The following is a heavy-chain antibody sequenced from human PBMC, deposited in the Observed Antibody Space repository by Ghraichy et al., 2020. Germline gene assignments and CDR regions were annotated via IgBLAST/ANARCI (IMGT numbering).Heavy chain of an antibody. CDR1: GGSFSGYY. V-gene: IGHV4-34*01. CDR3: ARLQGDYVWGSYRYPSDY. CDR2: INHSGST. Sequence: SETLSLTCAVYGGSFSGYYWSWIRQPPGKGLEWIGEINHSGSTNYNPSLKSRVTISVDTSKNQFSLKLSSVTAADTAVYYCARLQGDYVWGSYRYPSDYWGQGTLVTVSS. D-gene: IGHD3-16*02. J-gene: IGHJ4*02.